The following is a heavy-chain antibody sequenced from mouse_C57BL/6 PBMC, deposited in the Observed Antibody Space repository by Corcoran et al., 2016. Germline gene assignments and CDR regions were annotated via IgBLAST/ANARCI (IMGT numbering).Heavy chain of an antibody. J-gene: IGHJ2*01. D-gene: IGHD1-1*01. CDR1: GYSITSGYY. CDR3: AKIPLYYYGSSYFDY. Sequence: DVQLQESGPGLVKPSQSLSLTCSVTGYSITSGYYWNWIRQFPGNKLEWMGYISYDGSNNYNPSLKNRISITRDTSKNQFFLKLNSVTTEDTATYYCAKIPLYYYGSSYFDYWGQGTTLTVSS. V-gene: IGHV3-6*01. CDR2: ISYDGSN.